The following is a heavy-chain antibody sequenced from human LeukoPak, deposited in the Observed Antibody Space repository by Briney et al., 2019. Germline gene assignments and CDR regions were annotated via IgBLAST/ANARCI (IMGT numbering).Heavy chain of an antibody. CDR3: ATGGSSWFRYYYYGMDV. CDR1: GGSISSYY. J-gene: IGHJ6*02. V-gene: IGHV4-59*01. Sequence: PSETLSLTCTVSGGSISSYYWSWIRQPPGKGLEWIGYIYYSGSTNYNPSLKSRVTISVDTSKNQFSLKLSSVTAADTAVYYCATGGSSWFRYYYYGMDVWGQGTTVTVSS. CDR2: IYYSGST. D-gene: IGHD6-13*01.